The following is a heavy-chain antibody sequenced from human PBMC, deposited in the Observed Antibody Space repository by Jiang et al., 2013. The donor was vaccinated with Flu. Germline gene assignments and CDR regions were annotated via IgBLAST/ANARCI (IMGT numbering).Heavy chain of an antibody. CDR1: AGSISGYY. CDR2: RYYTDSS. Sequence: LLKPSETLFLTCTVSAGSISGYYWSWIRQPPGKGLEWIGYRYYTDSSNYHYNPSLKSRVAISADTSKDQISLHLTSVTAADTAVYYCARLSCSGGSCYEAYWGQGILVTVSS. CDR3: ARLSCSGGSCYEAY. J-gene: IGHJ4*02. V-gene: IGHV4-59*08. D-gene: IGHD2-15*01.